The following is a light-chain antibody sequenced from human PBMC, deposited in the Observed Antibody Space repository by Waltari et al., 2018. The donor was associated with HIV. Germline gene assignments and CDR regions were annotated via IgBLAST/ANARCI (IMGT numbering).Light chain of an antibody. CDR2: DAP. V-gene: IGKV1-33*01. Sequence: DIQMTQFPSSLSASAGERVTLTCQASQNITNNLNWFQQKSGQAPKLLIFDAPTLEMGGSSRFSAAASGTEFNFTIRDVQPDDVATYYCQQYDSVFLTFGGGT. CDR1: QNITNN. J-gene: IGKJ4*01. CDR3: QQYDSVFLT.